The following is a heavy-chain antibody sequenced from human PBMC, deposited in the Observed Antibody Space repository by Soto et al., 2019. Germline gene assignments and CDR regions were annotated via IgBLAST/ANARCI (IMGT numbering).Heavy chain of an antibody. Sequence: SGPTLVNPTQTLTLTCTFSGFSLSTSGMCVSWIRQPPGKALEWLALIDWDDDKYYSTSLRTRLNISKDTSKSQVVLTMTNMEPLDTATYYCARTPKYYDIFTGGPGMDVWGQGTTLTVSS. J-gene: IGHJ6*02. CDR2: IDWDDDK. V-gene: IGHV2-70*01. CDR3: ARTPKYYDIFTGGPGMDV. D-gene: IGHD3-9*01. CDR1: GFSLSTSGMC.